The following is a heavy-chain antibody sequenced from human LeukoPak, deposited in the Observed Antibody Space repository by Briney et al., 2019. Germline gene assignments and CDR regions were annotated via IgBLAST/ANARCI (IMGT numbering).Heavy chain of an antibody. CDR2: IYSSGSA. J-gene: IGHJ5*01. D-gene: IGHD1/OR15-1a*01. CDR3: ARGGNTAWLAGRIDS. Sequence: ETLSLTCSVSGDSINGYYWSWIRRPPGKGLEWIGYIYSSGSANYNPSLKSRVTISVDTSRNHFSLNLNSVTAADTAVYYCARGGNTAWLAGRIDSWGQGTLVTVSS. CDR1: GDSINGYY. V-gene: IGHV4-59*01.